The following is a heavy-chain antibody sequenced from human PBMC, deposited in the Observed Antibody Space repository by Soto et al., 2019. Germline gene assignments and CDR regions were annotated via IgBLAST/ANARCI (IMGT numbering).Heavy chain of an antibody. CDR3: ATAPSYNWNDGPWYFDL. Sequence: ASVKVSCKVSGYTLTELSMHWVRQAPGKGLEWMGGFDPEDGETIYAQKFQGRVTMTEDTSTDTAYMELSSLRSEDTAVYYCATAPSYNWNDGPWYFDLWGRGTLVTVS. V-gene: IGHV1-24*01. D-gene: IGHD1-1*01. CDR2: FDPEDGET. J-gene: IGHJ2*01. CDR1: GYTLTELS.